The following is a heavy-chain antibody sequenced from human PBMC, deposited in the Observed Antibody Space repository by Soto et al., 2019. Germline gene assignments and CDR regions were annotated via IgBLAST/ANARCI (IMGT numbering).Heavy chain of an antibody. V-gene: IGHV3-30-3*01. J-gene: IGHJ4*02. CDR1: GFTFSSYT. CDR3: ASGNYVWGSYRYPHFDY. Sequence: QVQLVESGGGVVQPGRSLRVSCAASGFTFSSYTMHWVRQAPGEGLEWVALISYDGSNEYYADSVKGRVTISRDNSKNTLYLQMNSLRAEDTAVYYCASGNYVWGSYRYPHFDYWGQGTLVTVSS. D-gene: IGHD3-16*02. CDR2: ISYDGSNE.